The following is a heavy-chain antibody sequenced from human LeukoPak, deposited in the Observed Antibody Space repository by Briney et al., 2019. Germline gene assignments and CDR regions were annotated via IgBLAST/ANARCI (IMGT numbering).Heavy chain of an antibody. CDR3: ALNAPKVRGVIVY. J-gene: IGHJ4*02. CDR2: INPSGGST. D-gene: IGHD3-10*01. Sequence: EALVKVSCKASGYTFTSYYMHWVRQAPGQGLEWMGIINPSGGSTSYAQKFQGRVTMTRDTSTSTVYMELSSLRSEDTAVYYCALNAPKVRGVIVYWGQGTLVTVSS. CDR1: GYTFTSYY. V-gene: IGHV1-46*01.